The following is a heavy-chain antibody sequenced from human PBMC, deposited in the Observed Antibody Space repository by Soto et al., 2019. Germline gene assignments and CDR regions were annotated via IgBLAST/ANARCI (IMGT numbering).Heavy chain of an antibody. Sequence: ASVKVSCKASGYTFTGYYMHWVRQAPGQGLEWMGWINPNSGGTNYAQKFQGWVTMTRDTSISTAYMELSRLRSDDTAVYYCARVGTMVRGVPHYGMDGWGQGTTVTV. D-gene: IGHD3-10*01. CDR1: GYTFTGYY. CDR2: INPNSGGT. V-gene: IGHV1-2*04. J-gene: IGHJ6*02. CDR3: ARVGTMVRGVPHYGMDG.